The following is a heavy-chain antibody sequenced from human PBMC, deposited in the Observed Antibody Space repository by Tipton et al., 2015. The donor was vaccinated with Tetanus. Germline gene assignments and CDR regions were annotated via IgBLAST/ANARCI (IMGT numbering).Heavy chain of an antibody. J-gene: IGHJ4*02. CDR3: ARANFDFSKKGPFDS. V-gene: IGHV4-31*03. CDR1: GASMKSGSFY. Sequence: TLSLTCTVSGASMKSGSFYWGWIRQHPGRGLEWIGYMFYNGDAFYNPSLKSRLAMSLDASKNLFSLKLASVTAADTAMYFCARANFDFSKKGPFDSWGQGIPVIVSA. CDR2: MFYNGDA. D-gene: IGHD3-3*01.